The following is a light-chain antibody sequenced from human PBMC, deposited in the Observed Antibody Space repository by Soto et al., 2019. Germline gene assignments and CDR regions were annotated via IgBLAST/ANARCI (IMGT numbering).Light chain of an antibody. CDR3: QQYGNSPRT. Sequence: EIVLTQSPGTLSLSPGERATLSCRASQSLSGSYLAWFQQKPGQAPRLLIYGASNRATNDIPDRFSGSGFGTDFTLTSSRLEPEDFAVYFCQQYGNSPRTFGQGTKLEIK. CDR1: QSLSGSY. J-gene: IGKJ2*01. CDR2: GAS. V-gene: IGKV3-20*01.